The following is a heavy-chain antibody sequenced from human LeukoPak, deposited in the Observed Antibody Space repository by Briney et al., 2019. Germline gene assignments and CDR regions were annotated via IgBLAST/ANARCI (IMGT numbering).Heavy chain of an antibody. V-gene: IGHV1-69*13. Sequence: ASVKVSCKASGGTFSSYAISWVRQAPGQGLEWMGGIIPIFGTANYAQKFQGRVTITADESTSTAYMELSGLRSEDTAVYYCARGSRSYYDSSGYYYNNYWGQGTWSPSPQ. D-gene: IGHD3-22*01. CDR3: ARGSRSYYDSSGYYYNNY. CDR1: GGTFSSYA. J-gene: IGHJ4*02. CDR2: IIPIFGTA.